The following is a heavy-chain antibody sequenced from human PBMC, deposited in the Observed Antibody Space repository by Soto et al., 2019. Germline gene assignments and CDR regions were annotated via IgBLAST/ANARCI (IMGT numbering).Heavy chain of an antibody. J-gene: IGHJ4*01. CDR1: GYTFSSYY. V-gene: IGHV1-46*01. CDR3: TTDSYIDMPIVRFDY. CDR2: INPSGGST. D-gene: IGHD2-15*01. Sequence: ASVKVSCKASGYTFSSYYMHWVRQAPGQGLEWMGIINPSGGSTSYAQKFQGRVTMTRDTSTSTVYMQMNSLKIEDTAVYYCTTDSYIDMPIVRFDYWGHGTLVTVSS.